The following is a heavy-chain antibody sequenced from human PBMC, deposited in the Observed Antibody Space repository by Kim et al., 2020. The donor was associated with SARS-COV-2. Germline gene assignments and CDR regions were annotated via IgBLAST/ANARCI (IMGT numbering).Heavy chain of an antibody. Sequence: GGSLRLSCSVSGFTLANFAMYWVRQAPGEGLEWVSGISIGGTFYADSVTGRFTITRDHSKNTLFLQMTSLRGDDTAVYFCAKGQEQESRLDSWGQGTPVTVSS. D-gene: IGHD2-21*01. CDR3: AKGQEQESRLDS. V-gene: IGHV3-23*01. J-gene: IGHJ5*01. CDR1: GFTLANFA. CDR2: ISIGGT.